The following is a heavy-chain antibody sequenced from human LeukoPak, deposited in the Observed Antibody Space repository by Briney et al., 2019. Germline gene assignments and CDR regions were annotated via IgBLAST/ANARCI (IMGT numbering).Heavy chain of an antibody. CDR3: AKGHAAVAGNRWFDS. Sequence: GGSLRLSCAVSGFTFTSYWMSWVRQAPGKGLEWVANIKQDGSEKYYVDSVKGRFTISRDNAKNTLYLQMDSLRAEDTAVYYCAKGHAAVAGNRWFDSWGQGILVTVSS. V-gene: IGHV3-7*01. CDR2: IKQDGSEK. J-gene: IGHJ5*01. D-gene: IGHD6-19*01. CDR1: GFTFTSYW.